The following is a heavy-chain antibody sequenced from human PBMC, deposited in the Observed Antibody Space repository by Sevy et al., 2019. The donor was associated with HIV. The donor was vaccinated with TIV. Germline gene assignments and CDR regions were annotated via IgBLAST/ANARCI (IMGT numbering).Heavy chain of an antibody. D-gene: IGHD3-10*01. J-gene: IGHJ4*02. Sequence: GGSLRLSCAASGFTFSDYYMTWIRQAPGKGLEWVSYISSSGSTIYYADSVKGRFTISRDNAKNSLYLQMNSLRAEDTAVYYCARDQIPMVRGVMGYWGQGTLVTVSS. V-gene: IGHV3-11*04. CDR2: ISSSGSTI. CDR1: GFTFSDYY. CDR3: ARDQIPMVRGVMGY.